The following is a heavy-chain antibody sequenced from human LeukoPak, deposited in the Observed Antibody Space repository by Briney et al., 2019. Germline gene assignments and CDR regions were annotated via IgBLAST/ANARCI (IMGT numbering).Heavy chain of an antibody. J-gene: IGHJ4*02. CDR3: SRESAGTTIHY. Sequence: SETLSLTCAVYGGSFSGYYWSWIRQPPGKGLEWIGEINHSGSTNYNPSLKSRVTISVDTSKNQFYLKLSSVTAADTAVYYCSRESAGTTIHYWGQGTLVTVSS. V-gene: IGHV4-34*01. CDR1: GGSFSGYY. D-gene: IGHD1-1*01. CDR2: INHSGST.